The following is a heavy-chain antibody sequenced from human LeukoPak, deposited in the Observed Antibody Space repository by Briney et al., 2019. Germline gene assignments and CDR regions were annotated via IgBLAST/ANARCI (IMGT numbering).Heavy chain of an antibody. CDR2: IIPILGTA. CDR3: ARSGTVAGYGDYYYYYYMDV. D-gene: IGHD4-17*01. CDR1: GGTFSNYA. J-gene: IGHJ6*03. Sequence: ASVKVSCKASGGTFSNYAISWVRQAPGQGLEWMGGIIPILGTANYAQKFRGRVTITADKSTRTAYMELSSLRSEDTAVYYCARSGTVAGYGDYYYYYYMDVWGKGTTVTVSS. V-gene: IGHV1-69*06.